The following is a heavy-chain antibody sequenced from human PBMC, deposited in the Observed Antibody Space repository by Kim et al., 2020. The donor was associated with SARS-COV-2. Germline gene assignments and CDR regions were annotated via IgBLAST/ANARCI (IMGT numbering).Heavy chain of an antibody. CDR2: VSGTLT. J-gene: IGHJ4*02. Sequence: GGSLRLSCVASGFAINNYAMGRVRQAPGKGLEWVAVSGTLTEYADSVKGRLTISRDNSRNTVYLQMNSLRVDDTAIYFCAKAIGDNNYFDSWGQGTLVTVSS. D-gene: IGHD2-21*01. CDR1: GFAINNYA. V-gene: IGHV3-23*01. CDR3: AKAIGDNNYFDS.